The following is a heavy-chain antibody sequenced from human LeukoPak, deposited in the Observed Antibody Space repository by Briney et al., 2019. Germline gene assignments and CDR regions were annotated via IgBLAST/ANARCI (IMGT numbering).Heavy chain of an antibody. Sequence: PGGSLRLSCAASGFTFSSYAMSWVRQAPGKGLEWVSAISGSGSSTYYADSVKGRFTISRDNSKNTLYLQMNSLRAEDTAVYYCAKGSWDIVVVVAPLVFDYWGQGTLVTVSS. V-gene: IGHV3-23*01. J-gene: IGHJ4*02. CDR3: AKGSWDIVVVVAPLVFDY. CDR1: GFTFSSYA. CDR2: ISGSGSST. D-gene: IGHD2-15*01.